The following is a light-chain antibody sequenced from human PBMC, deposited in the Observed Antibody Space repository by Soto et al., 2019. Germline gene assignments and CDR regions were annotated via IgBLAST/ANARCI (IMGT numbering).Light chain of an antibody. V-gene: IGLV1-44*01. CDR1: SSNIGSNT. CDR3: VAWDDSLNGYVV. CDR2: SNN. J-gene: IGLJ2*01. Sequence: QSVLTQPPSASGTPGQRVTISCSGSSSNIGSNTVNWYQQLPGTAPKLVIYSNNRRPSGVPDRFSGSKSGTSASLAISGLQSEVEADYYCVAWDDSLNGYVVFGGGTMVTVL.